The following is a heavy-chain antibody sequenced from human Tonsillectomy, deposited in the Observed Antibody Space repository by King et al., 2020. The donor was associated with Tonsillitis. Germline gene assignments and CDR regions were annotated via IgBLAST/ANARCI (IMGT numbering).Heavy chain of an antibody. CDR1: AFTFSSYA. CDR3: AKALFGPGWLDY. Sequence: VQLVESGGGLVQPGGSLGLSCAASAFTFSSYAMTWVRQAPGKGLEWISTISSSGGTTYYADSVKGRFTISRDNYKNTLYLQINSLRGEDTAIYYCAKALFGPGWLDYWGQGTVVTV. D-gene: IGHD6-19*01. V-gene: IGHV3-23*04. J-gene: IGHJ4*02. CDR2: ISSSGGTT.